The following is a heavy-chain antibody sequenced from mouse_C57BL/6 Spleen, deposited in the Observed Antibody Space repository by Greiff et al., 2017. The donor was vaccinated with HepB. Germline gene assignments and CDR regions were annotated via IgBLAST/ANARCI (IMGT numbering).Heavy chain of an antibody. CDR2: IHPNSGST. CDR1: GYTFTSYW. Sequence: VQLQQPGAELVKPGASVKLSCKASGYTFTSYWMHWVKQRPGQGLEWIGMIHPNSGSTNYNEKFKSKATLTVDKSSSTAYMQLSSLTSEDSAVYYCARSGKYYDYDGYFDVWGTGTTVTVSS. V-gene: IGHV1-64*01. J-gene: IGHJ1*03. CDR3: ARSGKYYDYDGYFDV. D-gene: IGHD2-4*01.